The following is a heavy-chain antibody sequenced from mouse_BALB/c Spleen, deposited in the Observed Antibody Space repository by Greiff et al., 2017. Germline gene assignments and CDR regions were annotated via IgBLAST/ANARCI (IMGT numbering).Heavy chain of an antibody. V-gene: IGHV5-17*02. CDR1: GFTFSSFG. CDR3: AIYDYDNFDY. Sequence: DVKLVESGGGLVQPGGSRKLSCAASGFTFSSFGMHWVRQAPEKGLEWVAYISSGSSTIYYADTVKGRFTISRDNPKNTLFLQMTSLRSEDTAMYYCAIYDYDNFDYWGQGTTLTVSS. J-gene: IGHJ2*01. CDR2: ISSGSSTI. D-gene: IGHD2-4*01.